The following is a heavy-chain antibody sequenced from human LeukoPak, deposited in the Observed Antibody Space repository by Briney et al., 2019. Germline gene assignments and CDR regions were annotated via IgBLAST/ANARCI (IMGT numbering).Heavy chain of an antibody. J-gene: IGHJ3*02. Sequence: PSETLSLTCTVSGGSLSSYYWSWIRQPPGKGLEWIGYIYYSGSTNYNPSLKSRVTISVDTSKNQFSLKLSSVTAADTAVYYCARPTRRYSGAAFDIWGQGTMVTVSS. D-gene: IGHD1-26*01. V-gene: IGHV4-59*01. CDR3: ARPTRRYSGAAFDI. CDR2: IYYSGST. CDR1: GGSLSSYY.